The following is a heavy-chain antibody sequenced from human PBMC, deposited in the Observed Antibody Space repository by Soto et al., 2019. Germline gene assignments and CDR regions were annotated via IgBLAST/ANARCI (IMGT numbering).Heavy chain of an antibody. CDR2: ISYDGSNK. Sequence: QVQLVESGGGVVQPGRSLRLSCAASGFTFSHYGIHWVRQAPGQGLEWLAVISYDGSNKHYADSVKGRFTVSRDNSKTTLYLQMNSLRAEDTAVYFCARYSGKYQGPIDYWGQGTLVTVSS. CDR1: GFTFSHYG. J-gene: IGHJ4*02. D-gene: IGHD1-26*01. V-gene: IGHV3-30*03. CDR3: ARYSGKYQGPIDY.